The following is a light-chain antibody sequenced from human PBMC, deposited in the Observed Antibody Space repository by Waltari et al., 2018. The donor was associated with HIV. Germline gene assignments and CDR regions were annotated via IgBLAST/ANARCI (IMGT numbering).Light chain of an antibody. CDR3: CSYASSSSYVM. CDR2: EVS. Sequence: QSALTQPASVSGSPGQSITISCTGTSSDVGIYNLVSWYQQYPGHAPKLMIYEVSQRPSGVSHRFSGSKSGNTASLTISGLQAEDEADYYCCSYASSSSYVMFGGGTKLTVL. J-gene: IGLJ3*02. CDR1: SSDVGIYNL. V-gene: IGLV2-23*02.